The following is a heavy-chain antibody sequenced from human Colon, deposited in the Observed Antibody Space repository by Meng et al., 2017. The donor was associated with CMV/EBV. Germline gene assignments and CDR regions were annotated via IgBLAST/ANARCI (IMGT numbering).Heavy chain of an antibody. Sequence: SETLSLTCTVSGYSISSGYYWGWIRQPPGKGLEWIVSIYHSGSTYYNPSLKSRVTISVDTSKNQFSLKLSSVTAADTAVYYCAREGRHDYYYYGMDVWGQGTTVTVSS. CDR3: AREGRHDYYYYGMDV. J-gene: IGHJ6*02. CDR1: GYSISSGYY. V-gene: IGHV4-38-2*02. CDR2: IYHSGST.